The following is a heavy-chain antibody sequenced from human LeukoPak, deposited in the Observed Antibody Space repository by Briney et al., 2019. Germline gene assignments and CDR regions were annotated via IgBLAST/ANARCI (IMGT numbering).Heavy chain of an antibody. CDR1: GFTFSSYA. V-gene: IGHV3-23*01. Sequence: GGSLRLSCAASGFTFSSYAMSWVRQAPGKGLEWVSAISSSGGSTYYADSVKGRFTISRDNSKNTLYLQMNTLRAEDTAVYYCAKDPGQLASSFDYWGQGTLVTVSS. D-gene: IGHD6-13*01. J-gene: IGHJ4*02. CDR3: AKDPGQLASSFDY. CDR2: ISSSGGST.